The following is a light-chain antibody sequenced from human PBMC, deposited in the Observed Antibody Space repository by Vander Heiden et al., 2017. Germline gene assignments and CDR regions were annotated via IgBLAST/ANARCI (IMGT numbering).Light chain of an antibody. Sequence: QSVLSLPPSASGTPGQRVNIAGPRSSPNIGSNTVNWYQQLPGTAPKLLIYSDYQRPSGVPDRFSGSKSGTSASLAISGLQSEDEADYFCAAWDDSLSSVVFGGGTELTVL. CDR3: AAWDDSLSSVV. J-gene: IGLJ2*01. CDR2: SDY. V-gene: IGLV1-44*01. CDR1: SPNIGSNT.